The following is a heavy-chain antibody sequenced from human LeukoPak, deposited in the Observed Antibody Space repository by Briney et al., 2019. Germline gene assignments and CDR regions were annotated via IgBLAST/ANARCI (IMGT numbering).Heavy chain of an antibody. CDR2: ISPNSGGT. CDR1: GYTFTGYY. D-gene: IGHD2-2*02. J-gene: IGHJ4*02. V-gene: IGHV1-2*02. CDR3: ARDLLGYCSSTSCNIDY. Sequence: ASVKVSCKASGYTFTGYYMHWVRQAPGQGLEWMGWISPNSGGTNYAQKFQGRVTMTRDTSISTAYMELSRLRSDDTAVYYCARDLLGYCSSTSCNIDYWGQGTLVTVSS.